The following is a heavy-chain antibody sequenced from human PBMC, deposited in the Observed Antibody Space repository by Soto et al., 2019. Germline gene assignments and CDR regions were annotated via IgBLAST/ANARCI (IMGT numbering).Heavy chain of an antibody. CDR3: AKESDYDFLSGYFTSFDL. V-gene: IGHV3-30*18. CDR2: ISYDGSNK. D-gene: IGHD3-3*01. Sequence: PGGSLRLSCAASGFTFSSYGMHGVRQAPGKGLEWVAVISYDGSNKYYADSVKGRFTISRDNSKNTLYLQMNSLRAEDTAVYYCAKESDYDFLSGYFTSFDLSGQGIRVTVSS. CDR1: GFTFSSYG. J-gene: IGHJ5*02.